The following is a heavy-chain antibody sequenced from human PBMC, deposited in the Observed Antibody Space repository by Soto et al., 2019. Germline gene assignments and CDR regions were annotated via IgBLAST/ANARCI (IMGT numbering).Heavy chain of an antibody. CDR3: ARNTMVRGVISHGMDV. D-gene: IGHD3-10*01. Sequence: QVQLVQSGAEVKKPGASVKVSCKASGYTFTSYGISWVRQAPGQGLEWMGWISAHNGNTNYAQKLQGRVTMTTDTPTGXAYMELRSLRSDDTAVYYCARNTMVRGVISHGMDVWGQGTTVTVSS. CDR2: ISAHNGNT. V-gene: IGHV1-18*01. CDR1: GYTFTSYG. J-gene: IGHJ6*02.